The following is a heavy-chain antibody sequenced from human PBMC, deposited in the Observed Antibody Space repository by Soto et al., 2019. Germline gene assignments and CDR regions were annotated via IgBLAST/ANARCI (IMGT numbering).Heavy chain of an antibody. J-gene: IGHJ4*02. D-gene: IGHD3-22*01. V-gene: IGHV1-46*01. Sequence: ASVKVSCKASGYTFTSYHMHWVRQAPGQGXEWMGVINLSGGSTSYAQNFQGRVTMTRDTSTSTVYMELSSLRSEDTAVYYCARDRGYYDSSGYYNHRDFDYWGQGTLVTVSS. CDR3: ARDRGYYDSSGYYNHRDFDY. CDR2: INLSGGST. CDR1: GYTFTSYH.